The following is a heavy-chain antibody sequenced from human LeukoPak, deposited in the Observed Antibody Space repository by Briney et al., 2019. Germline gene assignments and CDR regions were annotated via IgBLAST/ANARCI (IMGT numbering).Heavy chain of an antibody. J-gene: IGHJ4*02. Sequence: SETLSLTCAVYGGSFSGYYWSWIRQPPGKGLEWIGEINHSGSTNYNPSLKSRVTISVDTSKNQFSLKLSSVTAADTAVYYCARASRIRTNDYWGQGTLVTVSS. CDR1: GGSFSGYY. D-gene: IGHD1-14*01. CDR3: ARASRIRTNDY. V-gene: IGHV4-34*01. CDR2: INHSGST.